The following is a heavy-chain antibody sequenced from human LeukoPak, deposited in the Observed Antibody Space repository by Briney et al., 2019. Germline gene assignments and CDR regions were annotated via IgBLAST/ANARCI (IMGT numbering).Heavy chain of an antibody. J-gene: IGHJ3*02. V-gene: IGHV1-2*02. Sequence: ASVKVSSKASGYTLTGYYMHWVRQAPGQGLEWMGWINPNSGGTNYAQKFQGRVTMTRDTSISTAYMELSRLRSDDTAVYYCARDRSYDAFDIWGQGTMVTVSS. CDR3: ARDRSYDAFDI. D-gene: IGHD1-26*01. CDR1: GYTLTGYY. CDR2: INPNSGGT.